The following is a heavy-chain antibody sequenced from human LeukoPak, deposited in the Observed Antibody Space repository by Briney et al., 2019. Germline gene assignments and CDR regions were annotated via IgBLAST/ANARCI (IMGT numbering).Heavy chain of an antibody. CDR2: ISSSSSTI. CDR1: GFTFSSYS. CDR3: ARDSTMVRGVIHFGY. V-gene: IGHV3-48*02. Sequence: GSLRLSCAASGFTFSSYSMNWVRQAPGKGLEWVSYISSSSSTIYYADSVKGRFTISRDNAKNSLYLQMNSLRDEDTAVYYCARDSTMVRGVIHFGYWGQGTLVTVSS. D-gene: IGHD3-10*01. J-gene: IGHJ4*02.